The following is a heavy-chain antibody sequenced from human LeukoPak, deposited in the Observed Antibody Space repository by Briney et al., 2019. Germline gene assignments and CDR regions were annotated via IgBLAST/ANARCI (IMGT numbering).Heavy chain of an antibody. CDR3: AKDFRIGYSAHFDY. CDR1: GFTFRSHA. D-gene: IGHD2-21*01. J-gene: IGHJ4*02. Sequence: GGSLRLSCVGSGFTFRSHAMSWVRLAPEKGLEFVSGIYENGGTTYYADSVKGRFSISRDNSKNTLYLQMDSLRGEDTAVYYCAKDFRIGYSAHFDYWGQGALVTVSS. CDR2: IYENGGTT. V-gene: IGHV3-23*01.